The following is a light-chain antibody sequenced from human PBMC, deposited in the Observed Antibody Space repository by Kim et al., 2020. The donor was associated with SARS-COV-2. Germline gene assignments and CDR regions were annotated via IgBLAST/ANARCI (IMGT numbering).Light chain of an antibody. CDR2: KAS. J-gene: IGKJ2*01. CDR1: QSISSL. Sequence: ASVGDRVTNTGRASQSISSLLAWYQQKPEKAPKLLIYKASSLESGVPARFSGSGSGTEFTLTISSRQPDDFATYDCQQYNSYSYTFGQGTKLEI. CDR3: QQYNSYSYT. V-gene: IGKV1-5*03.